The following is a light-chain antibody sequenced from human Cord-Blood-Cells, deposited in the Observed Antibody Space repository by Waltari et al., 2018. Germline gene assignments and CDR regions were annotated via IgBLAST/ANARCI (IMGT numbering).Light chain of an antibody. Sequence: EIVLTQSPGTLSLSPGERATLSCRASQSVSSSHLAWYQQKPGQAPRLLIYGASSTATGIPDRFSGSWSGTDFTLTISRLEPEDFAVYYCQQYGSSPHSFGPGTKLAIK. J-gene: IGKJ2*03. V-gene: IGKV3-20*01. CDR1: QSVSSSH. CDR2: GAS. CDR3: QQYGSSPHS.